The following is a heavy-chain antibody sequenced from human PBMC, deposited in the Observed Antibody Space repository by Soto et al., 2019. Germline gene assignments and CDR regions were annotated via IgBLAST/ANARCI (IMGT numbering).Heavy chain of an antibody. V-gene: IGHV6-1*01. CDR3: ARGNSSSLYIHYYYGMDV. J-gene: IGHJ6*02. CDR2: TYYRSKWYN. D-gene: IGHD6-13*01. Sequence: PSENLSLTCTISGDSVSSNSAAWNWIRQSPSRGLEWLGGTYYRSKWYNDYAVSVKSRITINPDTSKNQFSLQLNSVTPEDTAVYYCARGNSSSLYIHYYYGMDVWCQGITLTVS. CDR1: GDSVSSNSAA.